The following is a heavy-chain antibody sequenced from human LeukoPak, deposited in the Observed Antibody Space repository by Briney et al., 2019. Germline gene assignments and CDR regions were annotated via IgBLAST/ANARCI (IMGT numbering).Heavy chain of an antibody. V-gene: IGHV1-24*01. CDR2: FDPEDGET. Sequence: ASVKVFCKVSGYTLTELSMHWLRQAPGKVLDWMGGFDPEDGETIYAQKFQGRVTMTEDTSTDTAYMELSSLRSEDTAVYYCATGWSIVGATRYDYWGQGTLVTVSS. D-gene: IGHD1-26*01. CDR1: GYTLTELS. J-gene: IGHJ4*02. CDR3: ATGWSIVGATRYDY.